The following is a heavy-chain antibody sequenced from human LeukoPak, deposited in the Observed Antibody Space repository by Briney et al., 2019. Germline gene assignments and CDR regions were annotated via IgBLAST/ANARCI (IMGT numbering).Heavy chain of an antibody. CDR2: ITRSTGYI. CDR1: GFTHISYS. J-gene: IGHJ1*01. Sequence: GGSLRLSCAASGFTHISYSVNWVRQAPGRGLEWVSSITRSTGYIYYADSVKGRFTISRDNAKNSLFLQMNSLRAEDTAVYYCAANDYGDEYFLHWGQGTLVTVSS. D-gene: IGHD4-17*01. V-gene: IGHV3-21*01. CDR3: AANDYGDEYFLH.